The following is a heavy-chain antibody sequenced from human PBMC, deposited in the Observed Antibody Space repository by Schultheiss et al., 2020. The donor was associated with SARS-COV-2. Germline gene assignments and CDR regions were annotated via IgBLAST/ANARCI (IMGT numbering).Heavy chain of an antibody. CDR2: TYYRSKWYN. CDR3: ARNAPIYYDSTPPDY. D-gene: IGHD3-22*01. J-gene: IGHJ4*02. Sequence: SQTLSLTCAISGDSVSSNSAAWNWIRQSPSRGLEWLGRTYYRSKWYNDYAVSVKSRITINPDTSKNQFSLKLSSVTAADTAVYYCARNAPIYYDSTPPDYWGQGTLVTVSS. V-gene: IGHV6-1*01. CDR1: GDSVSSNSAA.